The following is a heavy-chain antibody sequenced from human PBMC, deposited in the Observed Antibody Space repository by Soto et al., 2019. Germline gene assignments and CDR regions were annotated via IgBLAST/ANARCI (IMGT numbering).Heavy chain of an antibody. CDR1: GFTFSSYA. V-gene: IGHV3-30-3*01. CDR2: ISYDGSNK. CDR3: AREADYGSGSYFVSWFDP. Sequence: SGGSLRLSCAASGFTFSSYAMHWVRQAPGKGLEWVAVISYDGSNKYYADSVKGRFTISRDNSKNTLYLQMNSLRAEDTAVYYCAREADYGSGSYFVSWFDPWGQGTLVTVSS. D-gene: IGHD3-10*01. J-gene: IGHJ5*02.